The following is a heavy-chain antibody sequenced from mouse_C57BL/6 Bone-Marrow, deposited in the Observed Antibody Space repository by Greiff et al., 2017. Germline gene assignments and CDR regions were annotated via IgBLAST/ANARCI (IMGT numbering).Heavy chain of an antibody. D-gene: IGHD1-1*01. V-gene: IGHV14-4*01. CDR1: GFNIKDDY. CDR2: IDPENGDT. CDR3: TTVQYYGSSHWYFDV. J-gene: IGHJ1*03. Sequence: VQLQQSGAELVRPGASVKLSCTASGFNIKDDYMHWVKQRPEQGLEWIGWIDPENGDTEYASKFQGKATITADTSSNTAYMQRSSLTSEDTAVYDCTTVQYYGSSHWYFDVWGTGTTVTVSS.